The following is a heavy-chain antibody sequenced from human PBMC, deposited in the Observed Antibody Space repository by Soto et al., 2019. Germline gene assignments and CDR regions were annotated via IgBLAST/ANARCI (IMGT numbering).Heavy chain of an antibody. CDR1: GYTFTGYY. Sequence: ASLKVSCKASGYTFTGYYMHWVRQAPGQGLEWMGWINPNSGGTNYAQKFQGWVTMTRETSISKPYMELSRLGTYDTAGSYCARAGSGSYVFDYWGQGTRVTVAS. J-gene: IGHJ4*02. V-gene: IGHV1-2*04. D-gene: IGHD1-26*01. CDR2: INPNSGGT. CDR3: ARAGSGSYVFDY.